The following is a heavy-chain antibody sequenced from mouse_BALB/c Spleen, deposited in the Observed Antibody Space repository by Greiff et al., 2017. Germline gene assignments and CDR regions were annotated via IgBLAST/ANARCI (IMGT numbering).Heavy chain of an antibody. J-gene: IGHJ4*01. CDR2: IYPGDGDT. V-gene: IGHV1-80*01. Sequence: VQLQQSGAELVRPGSSVKISCKSSGYAFSSYWMNWVKQRPGQGLEWIGQIYPGDGDTNYNGKFKGKATLTADKSSSTAYMQLSSLTSEDSAVYFCARWLPDYYAMDYWGQGTSVTVSS. CDR1: GYAFSSYW. CDR3: ARWLPDYYAMDY. D-gene: IGHD2-2*01.